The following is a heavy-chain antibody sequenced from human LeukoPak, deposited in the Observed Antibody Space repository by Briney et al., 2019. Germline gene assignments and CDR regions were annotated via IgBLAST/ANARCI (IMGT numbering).Heavy chain of an antibody. V-gene: IGHV1-2*02. J-gene: IGHJ4*02. CDR2: INPHSGGT. CDR3: ARLLMVYADFDY. CDR1: GYTFTDQF. D-gene: IGHD2-8*01. Sequence: ASVKVSCKASGYTFTDQFMHWVRQAPGQGLEWMGWINPHSGGTKYAQKFEGRVSMTRDTSISTAYMELSRLRSDDTAMYYCARLLMVYADFDYWGQGSLVTVSS.